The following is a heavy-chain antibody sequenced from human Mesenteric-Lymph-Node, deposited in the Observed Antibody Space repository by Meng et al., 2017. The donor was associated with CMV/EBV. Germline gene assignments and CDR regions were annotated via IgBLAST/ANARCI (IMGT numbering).Heavy chain of an antibody. J-gene: IGHJ4*02. Sequence: SLKISCAASVFTFSSYGMHWVRQAPGKGLEWVAVISYDGSIKYQADTVKGRFTISRDNSKNTLYLQMNSLRTEDTAVYYCARDPDKKWLYLDYWGQGTLVTVSS. D-gene: IGHD3-22*01. CDR3: ARDPDKKWLYLDY. V-gene: IGHV3-30*03. CDR2: ISYDGSIK. CDR1: VFTFSSYG.